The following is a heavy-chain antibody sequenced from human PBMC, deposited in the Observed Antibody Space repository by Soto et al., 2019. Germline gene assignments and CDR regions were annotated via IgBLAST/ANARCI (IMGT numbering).Heavy chain of an antibody. CDR1: GYTFTSYG. J-gene: IGHJ6*03. CDR3: ARARRRYSSSSWGYYYYYMDV. CDR2: ISAYNGNT. Sequence: QVQLVQSGAEVKKPGASVKVSCKASGYTFTSYGISWVRQAPGQGLEWMGWISAYNGNTSYAQKLQGRVSMTTDTSTSTAYMELRNLRSDYTAVYYCARARRRYSSSSWGYYYYYMDVWGKGTTVTVSS. V-gene: IGHV1-18*01. D-gene: IGHD6-6*01.